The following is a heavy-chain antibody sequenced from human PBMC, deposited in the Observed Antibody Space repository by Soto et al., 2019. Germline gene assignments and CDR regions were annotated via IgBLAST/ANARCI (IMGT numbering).Heavy chain of an antibody. V-gene: IGHV1-3*01. J-gene: IGHJ5*02. Sequence: ASVKVSCQASGYTCTSYAMHWVRQAPGQRLEWMGWINAGNGNTKYSQKFQGRVTITRDTSASTAYMELSSLRSEDTAVYYCARDLQLERKNWFDPWGQGTLVTVSS. CDR3: ARDLQLERKNWFDP. CDR2: INAGNGNT. D-gene: IGHD1-1*01. CDR1: GYTCTSYA.